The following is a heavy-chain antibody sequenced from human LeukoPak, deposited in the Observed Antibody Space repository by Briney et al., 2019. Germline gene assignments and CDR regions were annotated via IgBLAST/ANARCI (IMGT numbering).Heavy chain of an antibody. J-gene: IGHJ4*02. CDR2: ISRSSSDI. Sequence: GGSLRLSCAASEFPFSSYTMHWVRQAPGKGLEWVSSISRSSSDIHYAFSLKGRFTISRDNAKNSLYLQMNSLRAEDTAVYYCARGGLYYYDSSGFYWGQGTLVTVSS. D-gene: IGHD3-22*01. V-gene: IGHV3-21*01. CDR3: ARGGLYYYDSSGFY. CDR1: EFPFSSYT.